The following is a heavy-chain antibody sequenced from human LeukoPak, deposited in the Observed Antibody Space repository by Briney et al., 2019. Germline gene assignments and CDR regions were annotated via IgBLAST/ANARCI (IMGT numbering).Heavy chain of an antibody. CDR3: AKDTPLCYFDY. CDR2: IRNDGSII. CDR1: GFTFSSYG. J-gene: IGHJ4*02. V-gene: IGHV3-30*02. D-gene: IGHD3-16*01. Sequence: PGGSXRLSCAASGFTFSSYGMHWLRQAPGKGLEWVAFIRNDGSIIYNADSVKGRFTISRDNSKNTLYLQMNSLRADDTAVYYCAKDTPLCYFDYWGQGTLVTVSS.